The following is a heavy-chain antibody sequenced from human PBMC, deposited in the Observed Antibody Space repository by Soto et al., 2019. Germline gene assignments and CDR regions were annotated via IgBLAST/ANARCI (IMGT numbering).Heavy chain of an antibody. D-gene: IGHD1-20*01. V-gene: IGHV3-7*01. CDR3: ATRPNNAQTCFAVFDY. J-gene: IGHJ4*02. CDR1: GLDFSTHW. Sequence: GGSLRLSCAASGLDFSTHWMTWVRQAPGKGLEWVANINQDGTDKYYVDSVKGRFTISRDNAKNSLYLQMNSLRAEDAALYYCATRPNNAQTCFAVFDYWGQGTLVTVSS. CDR2: INQDGTDK.